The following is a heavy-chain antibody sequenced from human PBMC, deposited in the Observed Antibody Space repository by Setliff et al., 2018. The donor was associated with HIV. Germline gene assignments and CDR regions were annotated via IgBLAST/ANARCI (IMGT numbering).Heavy chain of an antibody. CDR2: IYYSERT. CDR1: RGSISSTSHY. V-gene: IGHV4-39*07. J-gene: IGHJ6*03. CDR3: AGEIAPAARLPNVGGPPPPGYYHYMDV. Sequence: SETLSLTCIVSRGSISSTSHYWGWVRQSPGRRLEWIGRIYYSERTYYNPSLKSRVTMSVDTSTNQFSLDLTSVTAADTAVYFFAGEIAPAARLPNVGGPPPPGYYHYMDVWGKGTTVTVSS. D-gene: IGHD2-8*01.